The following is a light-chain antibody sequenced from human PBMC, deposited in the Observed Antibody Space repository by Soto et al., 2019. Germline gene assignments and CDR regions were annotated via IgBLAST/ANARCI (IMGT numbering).Light chain of an antibody. CDR1: QRITTY. V-gene: IGKV1-39*01. J-gene: IGKJ2*01. CDR3: QQSYSTPYT. CDR2: TAA. Sequence: IHMTQSPSSLSASVGDRVTITCRASQRITTYLNWYQQKPGKAPKLLISTAATLQGGVPSRFSGSASVTDFTLTITTLQPEDFATYFCQQSYSTPYTFGQGTKLEIK.